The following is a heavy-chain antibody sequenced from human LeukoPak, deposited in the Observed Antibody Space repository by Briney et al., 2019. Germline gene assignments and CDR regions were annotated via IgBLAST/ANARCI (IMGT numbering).Heavy chain of an antibody. D-gene: IGHD6-13*01. CDR2: IWYDGSNK. CDR3: ARGSYSSSWSPSDY. Sequence: GGSLRLSCVVSGLTFSTYGMHWVRQAPGKGLEWVALIWYDGSNKYYADSVKGRFTISRDNAKNSLYLQMNSLRADDTALYYCARGSYSSSWSPSDYWGQGTLVTVSS. J-gene: IGHJ4*02. CDR1: GLTFSTYG. V-gene: IGHV3-33*01.